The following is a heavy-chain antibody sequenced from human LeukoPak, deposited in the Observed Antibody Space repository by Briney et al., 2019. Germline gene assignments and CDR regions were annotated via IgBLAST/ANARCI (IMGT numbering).Heavy chain of an antibody. CDR3: ASQYYYGSGSPGAPFDY. CDR2: INPNSGGT. CDR1: GYTFTGYY. J-gene: IGHJ4*02. Sequence: ASVKVSCKASGYTFTGYYMHWVRQAPGQGLEWMGWINPNSGGTNYAQKFQGRVTMTRDTSISTAYMELSRLRSDDTAVYYCASQYYYGSGSPGAPFDYWGQGTLVTVSS. D-gene: IGHD3-10*01. V-gene: IGHV1-2*02.